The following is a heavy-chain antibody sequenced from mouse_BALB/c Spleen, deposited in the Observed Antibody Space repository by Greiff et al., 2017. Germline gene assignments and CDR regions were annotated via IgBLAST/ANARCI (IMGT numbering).Heavy chain of an antibody. CDR2: ISDGGSYT. V-gene: IGHV5-4*02. CDR3: ARGPSSWFAY. CDR1: GFTFSDYY. Sequence: EVQVVESGGGLVKPGGSLKLSCAASGFTFSDYYMYWVRQTPEKRLEWVATISDGGSYTYYPDSVKGRFTISRDNAKNNLYLQMSSLKSEDTAMYYCARGPSSWFAYWGQGTLVTVSA. J-gene: IGHJ3*01.